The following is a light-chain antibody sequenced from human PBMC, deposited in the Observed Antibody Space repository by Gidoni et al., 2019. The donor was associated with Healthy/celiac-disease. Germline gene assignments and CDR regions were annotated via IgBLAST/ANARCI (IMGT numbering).Light chain of an antibody. CDR1: QSVSSY. Sequence: EIVLTPSPATLSLPPGERATLPCRASQSVSSYLAWSQQKPGQAPRLLIYDASNRATGIPARFSGSGSGTDFTLTISSLEPEDVAVYYCQQRSNWPPITFXQXTRLEIK. CDR3: QQRSNWPPIT. V-gene: IGKV3-11*01. J-gene: IGKJ5*01. CDR2: DAS.